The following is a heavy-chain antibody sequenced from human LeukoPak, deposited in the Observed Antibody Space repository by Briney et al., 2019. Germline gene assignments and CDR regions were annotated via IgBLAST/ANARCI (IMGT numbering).Heavy chain of an antibody. V-gene: IGHV4-59*01. CDR3: ARGGTAVVTPYAFDI. D-gene: IGHD4-23*01. CDR1: GGSISNYY. Sequence: PSETLSLTCTVSGGSISNYYWSWIRQPPGKGLEWIGYIYHSGATNYNPSLRSRVIISVDTSKKQFSLNLSSLTAADTAVYYCARGGTAVVTPYAFDIWGQGTMVTVSS. CDR2: IYHSGAT. J-gene: IGHJ3*02.